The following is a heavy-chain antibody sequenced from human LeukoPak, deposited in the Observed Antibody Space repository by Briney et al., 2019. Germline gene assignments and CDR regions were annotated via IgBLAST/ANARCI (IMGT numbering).Heavy chain of an antibody. V-gene: IGHV3-30*18. J-gene: IGHJ4*02. CDR2: ISYDGSNK. Sequence: PGGSLRLSCAASGFIFSSYGMHWVRQAPGKGLEWVAVISYDGSNKYYADSVKGRFTISRDNSKNTLYLQMNSLRAEDTAVYYCAKSPIGLWGVDYWGQGTLVTVSS. D-gene: IGHD3-16*01. CDR3: AKSPIGLWGVDY. CDR1: GFIFSSYG.